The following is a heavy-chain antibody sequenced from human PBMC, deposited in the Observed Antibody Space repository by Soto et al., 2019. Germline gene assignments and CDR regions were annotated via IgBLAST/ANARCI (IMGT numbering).Heavy chain of an antibody. D-gene: IGHD3-3*01. J-gene: IGHJ6*02. V-gene: IGHV3-23*01. Sequence: GGSLRLSCAASGFTFSSYAMSLARQAPGKGLEWVSAISGSGGSTYYADSVKGRFTISRDNSKNTLYLQMNSLRAEDTAVYYCAKNTYYDFWSGYYNYYGMDVWGQGTTVTVSS. CDR1: GFTFSSYA. CDR3: AKNTYYDFWSGYYNYYGMDV. CDR2: ISGSGGST.